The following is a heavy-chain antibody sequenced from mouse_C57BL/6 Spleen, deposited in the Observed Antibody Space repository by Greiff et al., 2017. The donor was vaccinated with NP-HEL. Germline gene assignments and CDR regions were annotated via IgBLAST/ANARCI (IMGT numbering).Heavy chain of an antibody. V-gene: IGHV1-39*01. Sequence: ESGPELVKPGASVKISCKASGYSFTDYNMNWVKQSNGKSLEWIGVINPNYGTTSYNQKFKGKATLTGDQSSSTAYMQLNSLTSEDSAVYYCARRGDYGYDGAWFAYWGQGTLVTVSA. CDR2: INPNYGTT. CDR3: ARRGDYGYDGAWFAY. D-gene: IGHD2-2*01. CDR1: GYSFTDYN. J-gene: IGHJ3*01.